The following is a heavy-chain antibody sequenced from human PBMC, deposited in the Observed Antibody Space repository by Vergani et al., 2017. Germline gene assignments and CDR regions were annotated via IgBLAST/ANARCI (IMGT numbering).Heavy chain of an antibody. CDR2: IYYSGST. Sequence: QLQLQESGPGLVKPSETLSLTCTVSGGSISSSSYYWGWIRQPPGKGLVWIGSIYYSGSTYYNPSLKSRVTISVDTSKNQFSLKLSSVTAADTAVYYCARDDSGSYAPSHYYYGMDVWGQGTTVTVSS. D-gene: IGHD1-26*01. J-gene: IGHJ6*02. V-gene: IGHV4-39*07. CDR1: GGSISSSSYY. CDR3: ARDDSGSYAPSHYYYGMDV.